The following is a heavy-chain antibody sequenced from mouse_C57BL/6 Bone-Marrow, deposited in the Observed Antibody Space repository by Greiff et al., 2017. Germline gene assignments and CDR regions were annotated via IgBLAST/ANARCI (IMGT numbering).Heavy chain of an antibody. J-gene: IGHJ2*01. CDR2: IYPGSGST. V-gene: IGHV1-55*01. Sequence: VQLQQPGAELVKPGASVKMSCKASGYTFTSYWITWVKQRPGQGLEWIGDIYPGSGSTNYNEKFKSKATLTVDTSSSTAYMQLSSLTSEDSAGYYCAREGGSSGYVNYFDYWGQGTTLTVSS. CDR1: GYTFTSYW. D-gene: IGHD3-2*02. CDR3: AREGGSSGYVNYFDY.